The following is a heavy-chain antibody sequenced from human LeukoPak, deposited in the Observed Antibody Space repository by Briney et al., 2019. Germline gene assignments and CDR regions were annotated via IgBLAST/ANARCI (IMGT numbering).Heavy chain of an antibody. CDR1: GFTFSSYG. CDR3: AKENYGDSTGGRFQH. J-gene: IGHJ1*01. D-gene: IGHD4-17*01. V-gene: IGHV3-30*02. CDR2: LQNDGSDK. Sequence: PGGSLRLSCAASGFTFSSYGMHWVRQAPGKGLEWVAFLQNDGSDKYLADSVKGRFTISRVNSKNTLYLQMNSLRAEDTAVYYCAKENYGDSTGGRFQHWGQGTLVTVSS.